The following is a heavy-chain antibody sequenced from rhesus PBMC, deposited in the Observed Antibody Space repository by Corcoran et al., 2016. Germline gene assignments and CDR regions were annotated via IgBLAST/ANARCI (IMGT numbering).Heavy chain of an antibody. D-gene: IGHD6-25*01. Sequence: QVKLQQWGEGLVKPSETLSLTCAAYGGSISGFYYWSLIRRAPGKGLEWIGNSAGKTPNTKYNPSLTNRVRISKDASQNQCFRKMRSVNAADTAVYYCARDLRLAAPGTDYWGQGVLVTVSS. CDR3: ARDLRLAAPGTDY. V-gene: IGHV4-73*01. CDR1: GGSISGFYY. CDR2: SAGKTPNT. J-gene: IGHJ4*01.